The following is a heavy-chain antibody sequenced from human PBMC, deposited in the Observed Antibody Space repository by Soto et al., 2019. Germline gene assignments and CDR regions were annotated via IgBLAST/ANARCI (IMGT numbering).Heavy chain of an antibody. CDR3: ARVPDR. J-gene: IGHJ5*02. D-gene: IGHD2-2*01. CDR1: GGSFSGYY. Sequence: PSETLSLTCAVYGGSFSGYYWSWIRQSPGKGLEWIGYIYYSGSTNYNPSLKSRVTISIDTSKNQFSLKLSSVTAADTAVYYCARVPDRWGQGTLVTVSS. CDR2: IYYSGST. V-gene: IGHV4-59*01.